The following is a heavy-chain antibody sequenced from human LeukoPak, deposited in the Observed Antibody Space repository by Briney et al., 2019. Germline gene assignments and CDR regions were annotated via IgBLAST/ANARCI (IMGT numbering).Heavy chain of an antibody. Sequence: SVKVSCKASGGTFSSYAISWVRQDPGLGLEWMGGIIPIFGTANYAQKFQGRVTITTDESTSTAYMELSSLRSEDTAVYYCARRGTTIHPYHFDYWGQGTLVTVSS. V-gene: IGHV1-69*05. J-gene: IGHJ4*02. CDR1: GGTFSSYA. CDR3: ARRGTTIHPYHFDY. D-gene: IGHD1-7*01. CDR2: IIPIFGTA.